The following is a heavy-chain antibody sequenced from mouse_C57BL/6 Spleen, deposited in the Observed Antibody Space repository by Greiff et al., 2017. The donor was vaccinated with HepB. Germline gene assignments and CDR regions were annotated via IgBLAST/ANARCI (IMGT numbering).Heavy chain of an antibody. CDR3: AREADGYDVGYFDY. CDR2: IYPRDGST. CDR1: GYTFTSYD. V-gene: IGHV1-85*01. D-gene: IGHD2-2*01. Sequence: QVQLQQSGPELVKPGASVKLSCKASGYTFTSYDINWVKQRPGKGLEWIGWIYPRDGSTKYNEKFKGKATLTADTSSSTAYMELHSLTSEDSAVYFCAREADGYDVGYFDYWGQGTTLTVSS. J-gene: IGHJ2*01.